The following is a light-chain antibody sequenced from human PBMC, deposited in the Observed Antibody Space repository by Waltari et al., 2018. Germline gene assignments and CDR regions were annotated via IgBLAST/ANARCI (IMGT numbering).Light chain of an antibody. CDR1: QSVLYSSNKKNY. J-gene: IGKJ1*01. V-gene: IGKV4-1*01. Sequence: DIVMAQSPDSLAVSLGERATINCKSSQSVLYSSNKKNYLAWYQQKPGQYPKLLIYLASTRESGVPDRCSGSGSETDFTLTISNLQAEDVAVYYCQQYYSTLSWTFGQGTKVEIK. CDR3: QQYYSTLSWT. CDR2: LAS.